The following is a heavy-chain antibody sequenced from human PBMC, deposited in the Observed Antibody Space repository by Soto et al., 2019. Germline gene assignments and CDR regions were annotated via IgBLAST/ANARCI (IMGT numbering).Heavy chain of an antibody. CDR3: ARDLFRGRPDFWSARYSYYGMDV. CDR2: TYYRSKWYN. V-gene: IGHV6-1*01. D-gene: IGHD3-3*01. CDR1: GDSVSSNSAA. J-gene: IGHJ6*02. Sequence: SQTLSLTCAISGDSVSSNSAAWNWIRQSPSRGLEWLGRTYYRSKWYNDYAVSVKSRITINPDTSKNQFSLQLNSVTPEDTAVYYCARDLFRGRPDFWSARYSYYGMDVWGQGTTGT.